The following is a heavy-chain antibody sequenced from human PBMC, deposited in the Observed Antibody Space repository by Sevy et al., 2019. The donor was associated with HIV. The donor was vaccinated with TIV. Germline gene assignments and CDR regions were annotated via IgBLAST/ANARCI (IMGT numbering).Heavy chain of an antibody. Sequence: SETLSLTCLVSDASITTNYWSWIRQAPGKGLEWIGYFFHSGTTNYNRSLKSRVTISGDTSKNEFSLRLTSVTAADTAVYYCARSRAYPRDSDDGFANWCQGTMVTVSS. D-gene: IGHD2-21*01. CDR1: DASITTNY. CDR3: ARSRAYPRDSDDGFAN. V-gene: IGHV4-59*01. CDR2: FFHSGTT. J-gene: IGHJ3*02.